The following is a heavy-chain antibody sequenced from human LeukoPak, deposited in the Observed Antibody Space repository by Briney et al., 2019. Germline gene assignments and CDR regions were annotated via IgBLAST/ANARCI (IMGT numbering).Heavy chain of an antibody. V-gene: IGHV3-11*04. CDR1: GFTFSDYY. J-gene: IGHJ4*02. CDR3: ARDPDVVGATPFDY. CDR2: ISSSGSTI. D-gene: IGHD1-26*01. Sequence: GGSLRLSCAASGFTFSDYYMSWIRQAPGKGLEWVSYISSSGSTIYYADSVKGRFTISRDNAKNSLYLQMNSLRAKDTAVYYCARDPDVVGATPFDYWGQGTLVTVSS.